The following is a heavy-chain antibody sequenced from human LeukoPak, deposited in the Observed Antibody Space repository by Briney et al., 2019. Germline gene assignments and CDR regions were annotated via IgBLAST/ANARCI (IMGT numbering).Heavy chain of an antibody. D-gene: IGHD3-10*01. CDR2: VKQDGSEK. V-gene: IGHV3-7*01. Sequence: GGSLRLSCAASGFTFSSYNINWVRQAPGKGLEWVANVKQDGSEKYYVDSVKGRFTISRDNAKNSLYLQMNSLRAEDTAVYYCARVPGAFDYWGQGTLVTVSS. CDR3: ARVPGAFDY. CDR1: GFTFSSYN. J-gene: IGHJ4*02.